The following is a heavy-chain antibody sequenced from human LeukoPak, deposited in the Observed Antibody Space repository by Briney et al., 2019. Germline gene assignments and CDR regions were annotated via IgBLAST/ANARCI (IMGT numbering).Heavy chain of an antibody. CDR1: GSTFSSYS. V-gene: IGHV3-21*01. J-gene: IGHJ6*03. CDR2: ISSSSSYI. CDR3: ARVAKNLHYYYYMDV. Sequence: GGSLRLXCAASGSTFSSYSMNWVRQAPGKGLEWVSSISSSSSYIYYADSVKGRFTISRDNAKNSLYLQMNSLRAEDTAVYYCARVAKNLHYYYYMDVWGKGTTVTVSS.